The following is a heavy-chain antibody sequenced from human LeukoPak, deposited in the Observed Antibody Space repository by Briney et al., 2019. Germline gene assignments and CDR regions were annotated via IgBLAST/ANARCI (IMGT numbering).Heavy chain of an antibody. CDR1: GGSISSYY. Sequence: TSETLSLTCTVSGGSISSYYWSWIRQPPGKGLEWIGYIYYSGSTNYNPSLKSRVTISVDTSKNQSSLKLSSVTAADTAVYYCARAKVTIVGATTHFDYWGQGTLVTVSS. V-gene: IGHV4-59*01. CDR2: IYYSGST. J-gene: IGHJ4*02. CDR3: ARAKVTIVGATTHFDY. D-gene: IGHD1-26*01.